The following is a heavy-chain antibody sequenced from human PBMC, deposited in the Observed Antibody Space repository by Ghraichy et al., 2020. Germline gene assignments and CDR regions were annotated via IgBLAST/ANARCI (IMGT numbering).Heavy chain of an antibody. J-gene: IGHJ4*02. V-gene: IGHV4-59*02. CDR3: ARGGMGATWGY. CDR2: LHHSGST. Sequence: SETLSLTCNVSGGSVTNNWWNWIRQPPGKGLGWIGFLHHSGSTKYNPSLKSRVTISGDTSTKQFSLNLRSMTAADTAVYYCARGGMGATWGYWGQGTLVTVSS. CDR1: GGSVTNNW. D-gene: IGHD1-26*01.